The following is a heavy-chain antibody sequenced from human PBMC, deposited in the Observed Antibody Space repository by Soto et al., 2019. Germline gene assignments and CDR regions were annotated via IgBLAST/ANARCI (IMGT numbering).Heavy chain of an antibody. Sequence: EVQLVESGGGLVKPGGSLTLSCVASGFSFSKYAMNWVRQAPGKGLEWVSSISSSGYYIHYADSVKGRFTVSRDTDSNSVLLQMNRLRGEDTAVYFCARQFWDYDYYGMDVWGQGTTVTVSS. CDR1: GFSFSKYA. CDR2: ISSSGYYI. J-gene: IGHJ6*02. D-gene: IGHD7-27*01. V-gene: IGHV3-21*01. CDR3: ARQFWDYDYYGMDV.